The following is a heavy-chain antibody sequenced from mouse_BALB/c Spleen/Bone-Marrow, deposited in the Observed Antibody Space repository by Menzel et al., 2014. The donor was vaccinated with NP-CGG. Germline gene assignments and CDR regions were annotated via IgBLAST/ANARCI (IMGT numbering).Heavy chain of an antibody. D-gene: IGHD1-3*01. Sequence: EVQLQQSGPELVKPGASVKVSCKASGYAFTGYNMYWVKQSHGKSLEWIGYIDPYNGGTSYNQKFKGKATLTVDKSSSTAYMNLNSLTSAVYAVYYCARVGIDNNAAAYWGQGTPVTVSA. J-gene: IGHJ3*01. CDR2: IDPYNGGT. CDR3: ARVGIDNNAAAY. CDR1: GYAFTGYN. V-gene: IGHV1S135*01.